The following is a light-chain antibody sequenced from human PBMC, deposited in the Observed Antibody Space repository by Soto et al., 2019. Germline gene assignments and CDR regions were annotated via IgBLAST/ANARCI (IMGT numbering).Light chain of an antibody. CDR3: QQYNSYS. V-gene: IGKV1-5*01. CDR1: QSISNW. J-gene: IGKJ1*01. CDR2: HAS. Sequence: IQMTQSPSTLPASLGDGVTITCRASQSISNWLAWYQQKPWTAPKVLIYHASNLQSGVPSRFSGSGSGTEFTLTISSLQPDDFATYYCQQYNSYSFGQGTKVDIK.